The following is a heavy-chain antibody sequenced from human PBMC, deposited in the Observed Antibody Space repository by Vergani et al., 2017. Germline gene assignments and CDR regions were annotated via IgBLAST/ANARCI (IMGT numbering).Heavy chain of an antibody. J-gene: IGHJ4*02. Sequence: VQLVESGGGLVKPGGSLRLSCAASGFTFSDYYMSWVRQAPGKGLEWVSAISGSGGSTYYADSVKGRFTISRDNSKNTLYLQMNSLRAEDTAVYYCAKDRVAAADTFDYWGQGTLVTVSS. CDR3: AKDRVAAADTFDY. CDR2: ISGSGGST. CDR1: GFTFSDYY. V-gene: IGHV3-23*04. D-gene: IGHD6-13*01.